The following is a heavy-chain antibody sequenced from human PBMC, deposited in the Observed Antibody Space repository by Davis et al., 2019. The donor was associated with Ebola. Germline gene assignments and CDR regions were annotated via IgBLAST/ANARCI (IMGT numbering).Heavy chain of an antibody. V-gene: IGHV4-59*01. Sequence: MPGGSLRLSCAVYGGSIGSYYWSWIWQPPGKGLEWIGYIYYSGSTNYNPSLKSRVTLSVDTSNNQFSLKLTSVTAADTAVYYCARDLRMIGSRWGGYYYYYGMDVWGQGTTVTVSS. J-gene: IGHJ6*02. CDR3: ARDLRMIGSRWGGYYYYYGMDV. D-gene: IGHD6-13*01. CDR2: IYYSGST. CDR1: GGSIGSYY.